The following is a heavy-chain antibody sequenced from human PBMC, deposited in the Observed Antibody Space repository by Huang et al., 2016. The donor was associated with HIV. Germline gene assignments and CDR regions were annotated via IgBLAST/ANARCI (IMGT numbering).Heavy chain of an antibody. D-gene: IGHD3-10*01. CDR2: IDPGDAVT. J-gene: IGHJ6*02. CDR1: GYRFRSNW. V-gene: IGHV5-51*01. CDR3: ARLIGSPSFYYGLDV. Sequence: EVQLVQSGAEVKKPGESLTISCKGSGYRFRSNWMGGVGQRPGKGLEWMGIIDPGDAVTRYSPSVQGYGTNSADKSINTAYLQWGRLKASDTAMYYCARLIGSPSFYYGLDVWGQGTTVTVSS.